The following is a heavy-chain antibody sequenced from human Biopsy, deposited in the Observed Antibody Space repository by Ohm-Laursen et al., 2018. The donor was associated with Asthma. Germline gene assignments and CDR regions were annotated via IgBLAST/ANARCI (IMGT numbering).Heavy chain of an antibody. CDR3: ARAVDYSHYYGIDV. CDR1: GYTFNSAG. J-gene: IGHJ6*02. D-gene: IGHD3-10*01. Sequence: DPVKVSCKTSGYTFNSAGITWVRQAPGQGLEWMGWISVYNGNTKVAQKLQDRVTMITGTSTSTAYMELRSLRSDDTAVYFCARAVDYSHYYGIDVWGQGTTVTVS. CDR2: ISVYNGNT. V-gene: IGHV1-18*01.